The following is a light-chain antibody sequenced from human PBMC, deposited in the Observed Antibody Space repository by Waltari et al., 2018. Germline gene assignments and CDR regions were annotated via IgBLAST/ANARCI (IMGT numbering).Light chain of an antibody. CDR2: DVS. J-gene: IGLJ2*01. CDR1: SNDSGSYIF. Sequence: QSALTQPASVSGFPGQSLTFSCTGTSNDSGSYIFFSWYQQHPGRSPKLMIYDVSERPLGVSNRFSGSKSGNTASLTISGLQAEDEADYYCFSYAGSNSFAFGGGTKLTVL. V-gene: IGLV2-23*02. CDR3: FSYAGSNSFA.